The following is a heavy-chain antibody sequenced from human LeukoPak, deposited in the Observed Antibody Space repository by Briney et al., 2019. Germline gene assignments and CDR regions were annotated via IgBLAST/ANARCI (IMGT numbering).Heavy chain of an antibody. J-gene: IGHJ4*02. CDR2: ISSSGSTI. D-gene: IGHD3-10*01. CDR3: AREGPEGPRPGSVDYFDY. Sequence: PGGSLRLSCAASGFTFSDYYMSWIRQAPGKGLEWVPYISSSGSTIYYADSVKGRFTISRDNAKNSLYLQMNSLRAEDTAVYYCAREGPEGPRPGSVDYFDYWGQGTLVTVSS. CDR1: GFTFSDYY. V-gene: IGHV3-11*01.